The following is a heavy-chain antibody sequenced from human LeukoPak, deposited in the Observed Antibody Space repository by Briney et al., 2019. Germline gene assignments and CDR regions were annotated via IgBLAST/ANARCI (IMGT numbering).Heavy chain of an antibody. J-gene: IGHJ5*02. Sequence: ASVKVSCKASGYSFASYGITWVREAPGQGPEWMGWISRSTGNTHYAQNVQGRVTMTTDTATSTAYMELRSLGSDDTAVYYCARVGRHRSSINCYWEDWFDPWGQGTLVIVSS. CDR1: GYSFASYG. D-gene: IGHD2-2*01. CDR3: ARVGRHRSSINCYWEDWFDP. CDR2: ISRSTGNT. V-gene: IGHV1-18*04.